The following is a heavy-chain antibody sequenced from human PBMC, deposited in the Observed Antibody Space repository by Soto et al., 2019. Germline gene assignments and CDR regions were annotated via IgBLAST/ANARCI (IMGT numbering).Heavy chain of an antibody. CDR1: GYTFTGYY. D-gene: IGHD1-1*01. Sequence: GASVKVSCKASGYTFTGYYMHWVRQAPGQGFEWMGWINPNSGGTNYAQKFQGRVTMTRDTSISTVYMELSRLRSDDTAVYYCAGNWNDGDDYFDYWGQGTLVTVS. J-gene: IGHJ4*02. CDR3: AGNWNDGDDYFDY. CDR2: INPNSGGT. V-gene: IGHV1-2*02.